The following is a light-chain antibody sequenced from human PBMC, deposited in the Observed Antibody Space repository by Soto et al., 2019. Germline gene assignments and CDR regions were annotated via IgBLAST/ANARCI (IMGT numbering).Light chain of an antibody. CDR1: QSVSRH. J-gene: IGKJ3*01. CDR3: QQRSNWAT. CDR2: DAS. V-gene: IGKV3-11*01. Sequence: EILLTQSPATLCLSPGERATLSCRASQSVSRHLAWYQQKPGQAPRLLIYDASNRATGIPARISGSGSVTDFTLTISSLEPEDFAVYYCQQRSNWATFGPGTKVDIK.